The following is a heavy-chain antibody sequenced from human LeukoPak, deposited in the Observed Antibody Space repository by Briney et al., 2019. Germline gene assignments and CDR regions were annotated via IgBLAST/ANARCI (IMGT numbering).Heavy chain of an antibody. Sequence: GGSLRLSCAASGFTFSSYEMSWVRQAPGKGLEWVGRIKSKTDGGTTDYAAPVKGGFTISRDDSKNTLYLQMNSLKTEDTAVYYCTTAPRDGNYDDYWGQGTLVTVSS. J-gene: IGHJ4*02. CDR2: IKSKTDGGTT. CDR1: GFTFSSYE. D-gene: IGHD1-26*01. CDR3: TTAPRDGNYDDY. V-gene: IGHV3-15*01.